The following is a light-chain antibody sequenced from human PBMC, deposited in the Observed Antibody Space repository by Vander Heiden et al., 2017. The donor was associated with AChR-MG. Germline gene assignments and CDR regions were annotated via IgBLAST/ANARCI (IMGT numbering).Light chain of an antibody. Sequence: SYDFTQPLPVSVALGQTATITCGGNNIGNYNVHWYQQMPGQAPVLVIYRDYLRPSGIPERFSGSNSQNTATLIISRAQAGDEADYYCQVWDGSAVVFGGGTKLTVL. CDR3: QVWDGSAVV. CDR1: NIGNYN. J-gene: IGLJ2*01. V-gene: IGLV3-9*01. CDR2: RDY.